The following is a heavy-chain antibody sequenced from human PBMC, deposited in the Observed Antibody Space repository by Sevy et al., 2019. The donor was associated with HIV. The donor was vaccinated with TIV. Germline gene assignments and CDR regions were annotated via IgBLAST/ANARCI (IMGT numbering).Heavy chain of an antibody. J-gene: IGHJ6*02. CDR1: GFPFSNFA. Sequence: GGSLRLSCAASGFPFSNFAMSWVRQAPGKGLEWVSTLIGGGSRTYYADSVTGRFIISRDNSRNTRYLLMNSLRAEDTAIYYCAKRRVQSGLSGGGANYGMDVCGRGTTVTVSS. V-gene: IGHV3-23*01. CDR3: AKRRVQSGLSGGGANYGMDV. D-gene: IGHD2-8*02. CDR2: LIGGGSRT.